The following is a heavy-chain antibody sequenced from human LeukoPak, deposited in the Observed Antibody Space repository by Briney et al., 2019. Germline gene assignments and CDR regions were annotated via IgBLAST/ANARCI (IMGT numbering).Heavy chain of an antibody. CDR1: GFTFSIYV. Sequence: GGSLRLSCAASGFTFSIYVMSWVRQAPGKGLEWVSVIYSGVSTYYADSVKGRFTISRDNSKNTLYLQMNSLRAEDTALYYCARDRRYYDSSGYYFHWYFDLWGRGTLVTVSS. CDR3: ARDRRYYDSSGYYFHWYFDL. V-gene: IGHV3-53*01. CDR2: IYSGVST. J-gene: IGHJ2*01. D-gene: IGHD3-22*01.